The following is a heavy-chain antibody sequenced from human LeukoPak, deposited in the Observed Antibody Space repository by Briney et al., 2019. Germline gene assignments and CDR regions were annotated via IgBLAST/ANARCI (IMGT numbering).Heavy chain of an antibody. Sequence: ASVKVSCKASGYTFTSYGISWVRQAPGQGLEWMGWVSADNVKTNYVKEFQGRVTMTTDTSTSTAYMELRSLRSDDTAVYYCARDGCSGDSCFFDYWGQGTLVILSS. CDR3: ARDGCSGDSCFFDY. CDR2: VSADNVKT. CDR1: GYTFTSYG. J-gene: IGHJ4*02. V-gene: IGHV1-18*01. D-gene: IGHD2-15*01.